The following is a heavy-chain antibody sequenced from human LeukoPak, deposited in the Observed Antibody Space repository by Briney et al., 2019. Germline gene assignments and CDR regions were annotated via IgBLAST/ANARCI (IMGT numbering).Heavy chain of an antibody. Sequence: GGSLRLSCAASGFTFSTYWMTWVRQAPGKGLEWVSAISGSGGSTYYADSVKGRFTISRDNSKNTLYLQMNSLRAEDTAVYYCAKDFSGWLQLSLDYWGQGTLVTVSS. D-gene: IGHD5-24*01. CDR1: GFTFSTYW. CDR2: ISGSGGST. CDR3: AKDFSGWLQLSLDY. V-gene: IGHV3-23*01. J-gene: IGHJ4*02.